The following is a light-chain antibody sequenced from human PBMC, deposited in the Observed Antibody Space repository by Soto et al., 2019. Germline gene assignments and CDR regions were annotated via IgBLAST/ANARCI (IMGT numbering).Light chain of an antibody. CDR1: QSVSGSH. V-gene: IGKV3-20*01. CDR2: GAS. J-gene: IGKJ3*01. CDR3: QQYCTSPTN. Sequence: IVLTQSPGTLSLSPGEGATLSCRASQSVSGSHLAWYQQRPGQAPRLVIYGASRSATGIPVSFSGSGSGTDFTLSISRLQPEDFAVYYCQQYCTSPTNFGTGTRVDIK.